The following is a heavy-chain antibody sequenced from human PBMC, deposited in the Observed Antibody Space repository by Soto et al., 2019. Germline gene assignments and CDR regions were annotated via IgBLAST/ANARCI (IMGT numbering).Heavy chain of an antibody. CDR3: VKDPSIQLWPSYYFDY. V-gene: IGHV3-23*01. D-gene: IGHD5-18*01. Sequence: GGSLRLSCAASGFTFSSYAMSWVRQAPGKGLEWVSGISGSAGSTYYADSVKGRFTISRDNSKNTLYLQMNSLRAEDTAVYYCVKDPSIQLWPSYYFDYWGQGTLVTVSS. CDR2: ISGSAGST. CDR1: GFTFSSYA. J-gene: IGHJ4*02.